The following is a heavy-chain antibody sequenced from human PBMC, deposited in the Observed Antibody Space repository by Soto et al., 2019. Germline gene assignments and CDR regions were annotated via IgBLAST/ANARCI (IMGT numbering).Heavy chain of an antibody. CDR3: AKDGYPTAPFDY. D-gene: IGHD5-12*01. CDR1: GFTFSSYG. CDR2: ISYDGSNK. J-gene: IGHJ4*02. Sequence: ESGGGVVQPGRSLRLSCAASGFTFSSYGMHWVRQAPGKGLEWVAVISYDGSNKYYADSVKGRFTISRDNSKNTLYLQMNSLRAEDTAVYYCAKDGYPTAPFDYWGQGTLVTVSS. V-gene: IGHV3-30*18.